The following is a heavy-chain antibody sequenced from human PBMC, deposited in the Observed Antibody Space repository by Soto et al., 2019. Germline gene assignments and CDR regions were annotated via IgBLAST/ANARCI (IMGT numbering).Heavy chain of an antibody. CDR1: GESFSGYY. CDR3: ARSDGRY. CDR2: IYYSGST. J-gene: IGHJ4*02. V-gene: IGHV4-59*01. Sequence: PSETLSLTCAVYGESFSGYYWSWIRQPPGKGLEWIGYIYYSGSTNYNPSLKSRVTISVDTSKNQFSLKLSSVTAADTAVYYCARSDGRYWGQGTLVTVSS.